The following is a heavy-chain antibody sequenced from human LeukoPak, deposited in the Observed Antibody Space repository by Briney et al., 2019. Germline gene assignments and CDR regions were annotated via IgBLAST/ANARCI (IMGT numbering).Heavy chain of an antibody. CDR3: ARDGRYYYAFDI. V-gene: IGHV4-4*02. CDR2: IFHSGST. J-gene: IGHJ3*02. D-gene: IGHD1-26*01. Sequence: SETLSLTCAVSGASISSNTWWSWVRQPPGKGLEWTGEIFHSGSTNYNPSLESRLTISMDKSKNHFSLKLSSVTAADTAVYHCARDGRYYYAFDIWGQGTMVTVSS. CDR1: GASISSNTW.